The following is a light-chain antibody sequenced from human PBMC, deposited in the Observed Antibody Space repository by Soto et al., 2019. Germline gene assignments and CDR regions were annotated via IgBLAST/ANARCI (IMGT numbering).Light chain of an antibody. CDR1: QSVTSW. V-gene: IGKV1-5*03. Sequence: DIQMTQSPSTLSASVGDRVTITCRASQSVTSWLAWYQQKPGKAPNLLIYKASNLEYGVSSRFSGSGYGTEFTLTISSLQPDDFATYYCQQYRGYSSTFGQGTKVEIK. CDR3: QQYRGYSST. CDR2: KAS. J-gene: IGKJ1*01.